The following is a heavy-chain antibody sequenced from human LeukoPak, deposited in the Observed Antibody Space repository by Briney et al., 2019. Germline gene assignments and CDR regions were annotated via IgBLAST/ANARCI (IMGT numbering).Heavy chain of an antibody. CDR2: ISGSGGST. J-gene: IGHJ3*02. CDR3: ARDPEWNGAFDI. Sequence: PGGSLRLSCAASGFTFSSYVMSWVRQAPGKGLEWVSAISGSGGSTYYADSVRGRFTISRDNSKNTLYLQMNSLRAEDTAVYYCARDPEWNGAFDIWGQGTMVTVSS. D-gene: IGHD3-3*01. V-gene: IGHV3-23*01. CDR1: GFTFSSYV.